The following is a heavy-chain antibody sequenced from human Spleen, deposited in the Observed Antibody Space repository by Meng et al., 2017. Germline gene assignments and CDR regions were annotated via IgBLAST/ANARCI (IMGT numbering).Heavy chain of an antibody. CDR1: GGSFSDYY. D-gene: IGHD4-11*01. Sequence: VHLQRWEAGTSKPSETLPRPAVVSGGSFSDYYWSWIRQPPGKGLEWIGEINHSGSTNYNPSLESRATISVDTSQNNLSLKLSSVTAADSAVYYCARGPTTMAHDFDYWGQGTLVTVSS. CDR2: INHSGST. CDR3: ARGPTTMAHDFDY. V-gene: IGHV4-34*01. J-gene: IGHJ4*02.